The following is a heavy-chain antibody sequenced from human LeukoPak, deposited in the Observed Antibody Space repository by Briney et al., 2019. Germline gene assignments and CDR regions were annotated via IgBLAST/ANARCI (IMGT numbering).Heavy chain of an antibody. CDR3: ARSDSYTWFDP. CDR1: GYTFTDFY. J-gene: IGHJ5*02. D-gene: IGHD2-21*01. CDR2: INPDNGVT. Sequence: AASVKVSCKASGYTFTDFYIHWMRQAPGQGLEWMGWINPDNGVTAYAQKFQGRVTMTRGTSISAVYVELSRLRSDDTAVYYCARSDSYTWFDPWGQGTLVTVSS. V-gene: IGHV1-2*02.